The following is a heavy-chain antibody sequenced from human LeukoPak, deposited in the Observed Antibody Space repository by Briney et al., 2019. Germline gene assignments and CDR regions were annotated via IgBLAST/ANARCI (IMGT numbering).Heavy chain of an antibody. Sequence: SETLSLTCTVSGGSVSSGSYYWSWIRQPPGKGLEWIGYIYYSGSTNYNPSLKSRVTISVDTSKNQFSLKLSSVTAAGTAVYYCARDHRYSSSWYYWGQGTLVTVSS. CDR2: IYYSGST. V-gene: IGHV4-61*01. D-gene: IGHD6-13*01. J-gene: IGHJ4*02. CDR3: ARDHRYSSSWYY. CDR1: GGSVSSGSYY.